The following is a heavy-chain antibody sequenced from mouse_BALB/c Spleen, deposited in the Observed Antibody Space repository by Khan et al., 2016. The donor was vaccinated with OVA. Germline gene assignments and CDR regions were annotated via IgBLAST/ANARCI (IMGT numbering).Heavy chain of an antibody. Sequence: VQLQQSGPELMKPGASVKISCKASGYSFTSYYIHWVKQSHGKSLEWIGYIDPFNGGTSYNQKFKGKATLTVDKSCSTAYMHPSSLTSEDSAVSYCARHGSSSCFAYWGQGTLVTVSA. CDR3: ARHGSSSCFAY. V-gene: IGHV1S135*01. CDR1: GYSFTSYY. J-gene: IGHJ3*01. D-gene: IGHD1-1*01. CDR2: IDPFNGGT.